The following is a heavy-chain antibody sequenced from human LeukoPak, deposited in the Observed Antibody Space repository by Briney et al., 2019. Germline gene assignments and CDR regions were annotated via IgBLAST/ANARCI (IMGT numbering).Heavy chain of an antibody. CDR1: GGSISSGSYC. CDR3: VNYYDSSDYQQPNHFDY. D-gene: IGHD3-22*01. Sequence: SETLSLTCTVSGGSISSGSYCWGWIRQPPGKGLEWIGSMYYSGSTYNNPSLKSRFTISVDTSKNQFSLKLSSVTAADTAVYYCVNYYDSSDYQQPNHFDYWGQRTLVTVSS. J-gene: IGHJ4*02. V-gene: IGHV4-39*01. CDR2: MYYSGST.